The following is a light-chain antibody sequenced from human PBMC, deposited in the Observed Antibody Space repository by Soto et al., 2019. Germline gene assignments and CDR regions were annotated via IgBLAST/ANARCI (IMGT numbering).Light chain of an antibody. CDR2: AVS. J-gene: IGKJ3*01. V-gene: IGKV1D-12*01. Sequence: DIQMTQSPSSVSASVGDRVTITCRASQGIYNWLAWYQQKPGKAPKLLISAVSNLQSGVLSRFSDSGYGTDFTLTISRLQPEDFATYYCQQANTFPLTLGPGAKVDIK. CDR3: QQANTFPLT. CDR1: QGIYNW.